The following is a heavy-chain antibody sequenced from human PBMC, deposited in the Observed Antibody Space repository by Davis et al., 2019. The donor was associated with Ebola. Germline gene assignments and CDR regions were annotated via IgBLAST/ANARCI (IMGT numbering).Heavy chain of an antibody. CDR2: IYPGDSDT. J-gene: IGHJ4*02. Sequence: GESLKISCQASGYNFLSFWIGWVRQMPGKGLEWMGIIYPGDSDTIYSPTFQGQVTISADKSINTAYLQWSSLRASDTATYYCARHSGLREPTWYLDSWGQGTLVTVSS. CDR3: ARHSGLREPTWYLDS. CDR1: GYNFLSFW. D-gene: IGHD2-15*01. V-gene: IGHV5-51*01.